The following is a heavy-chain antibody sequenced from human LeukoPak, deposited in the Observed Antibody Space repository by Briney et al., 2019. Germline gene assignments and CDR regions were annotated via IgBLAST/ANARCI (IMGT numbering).Heavy chain of an antibody. CDR3: ARLLQLWSGWFDP. Sequence: GGSLRLSCAASGFIVDDYAMYWVRQAPGKGLEWVSLISGDGGSTYYADSVKGRFTISRDNSKNSLFLQMNSLRTEDTALYYCARLLQLWSGWFDPWGQGTLVTVSS. CDR2: ISGDGGST. D-gene: IGHD5-18*01. J-gene: IGHJ5*02. V-gene: IGHV3-43*02. CDR1: GFIVDDYA.